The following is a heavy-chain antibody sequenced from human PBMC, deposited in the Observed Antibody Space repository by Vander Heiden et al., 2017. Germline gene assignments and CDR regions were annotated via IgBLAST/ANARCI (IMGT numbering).Heavy chain of an antibody. CDR2: LWSDGSSQ. CDR3: ASATVAGIDY. D-gene: IGHD6-19*01. CDR1: GFNYRNYG. V-gene: IGHV3-33*01. Sequence: QVQLVEYGGGVVQPGRSLRLSCAASGFNYRNYGIHWVRQAPGKGREWVVVLWSDGSSQFYAESVRGRFTVSRDNPKNTAFLQMNSLRGEDTAVYYCASATVAGIDYWGQGTLVAVSS. J-gene: IGHJ4*02.